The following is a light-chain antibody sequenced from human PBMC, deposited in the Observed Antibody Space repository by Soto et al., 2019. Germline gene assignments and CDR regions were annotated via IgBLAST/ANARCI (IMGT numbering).Light chain of an antibody. J-gene: IGKJ4*01. CDR1: QSISSW. CDR3: QQSYSTPLT. Sequence: IQMTQSPSTLSASVGDRVTITCRASQSISSWLAWYQQKPGKAPKLLIYKASSLQSGVPSTFSGSGSGTEFTLTISSLQPDDFATYYCQQSYSTPLTSAGGAKVDI. V-gene: IGKV1-5*03. CDR2: KAS.